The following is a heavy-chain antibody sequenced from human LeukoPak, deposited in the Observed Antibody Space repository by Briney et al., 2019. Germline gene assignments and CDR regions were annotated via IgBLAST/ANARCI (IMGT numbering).Heavy chain of an antibody. J-gene: IGHJ3*02. D-gene: IGHD6-13*01. V-gene: IGHV3-7*04. CDR2: IKQDGSEK. CDR1: GFTFSTYW. CDR3: ARGHSSNWDHTLDI. Sequence: GGSLRLSCAASGFTFSTYWMSWVRQAPGKGLEWVANIKQDGSEKYYVDSVRGRFTISRDNAKKSLYLDINTPRADDTAVYYCARGHSSNWDHTLDIWGQGTMVTVSS.